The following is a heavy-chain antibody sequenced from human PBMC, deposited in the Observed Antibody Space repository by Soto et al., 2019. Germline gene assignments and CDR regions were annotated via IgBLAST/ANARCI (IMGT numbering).Heavy chain of an antibody. CDR3: ARDLQGLRGHWFDP. CDR1: GFTFSSYS. Sequence: GGSLRLSCAASGFTFSSYSMNWVRQAPGKGLEWVSYISSSSSTIYYADSVKGRFTISRDNAKNSLYLQMNSLRAEDTAVYYCARDLQGLRGHWFDPWGQGTLVTVSS. CDR2: ISSSSSTI. J-gene: IGHJ5*02. V-gene: IGHV3-48*01. D-gene: IGHD6-25*01.